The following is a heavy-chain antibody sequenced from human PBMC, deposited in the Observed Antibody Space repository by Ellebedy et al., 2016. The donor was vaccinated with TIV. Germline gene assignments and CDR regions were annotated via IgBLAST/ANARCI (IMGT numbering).Heavy chain of an antibody. CDR3: ARDRARRSYYYGMDV. V-gene: IGHV3-11*06. CDR1: GFTFSDYY. CDR2: ISSSSSYT. J-gene: IGHJ6*02. Sequence: PGGSLRLSCAASGFTFSDYYMSWIRQAPGKGLEWVSYISSSSSYTNYADSVKGRFTISRDNAKNSLYLQMNSLRAEDTAVYYCARDRARRSYYYGMDVWGQGTTVTVSS. D-gene: IGHD6-25*01.